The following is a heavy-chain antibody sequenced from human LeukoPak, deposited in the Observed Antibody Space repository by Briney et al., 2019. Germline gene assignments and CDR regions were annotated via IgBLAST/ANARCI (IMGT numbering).Heavy chain of an antibody. CDR1: GGSISSHY. J-gene: IGHJ3*02. V-gene: IGHV4-59*11. CDR3: ARETTVVTPGRSDVFDN. D-gene: IGHD4-23*01. Sequence: PSETLSLTCTVSGGSISSHYWNWIRQPPGKGLEWIGYIYYSGSTNYNPSLKSRVTISVDTSKNQFSLKLSSVTAADTAVYYCARETTVVTPGRSDVFDNWGQGTMVTVSS. CDR2: IYYSGST.